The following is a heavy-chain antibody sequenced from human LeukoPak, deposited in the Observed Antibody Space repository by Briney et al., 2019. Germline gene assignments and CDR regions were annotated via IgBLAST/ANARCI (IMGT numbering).Heavy chain of an antibody. D-gene: IGHD2-15*01. CDR1: GFTFSSRW. CDR2: TKQDGSEK. Sequence: GGSLRLSCAASGFTFSSRWMSWVRQAPGTGLEWVANTKQDGSEKYYVDSVKGRFTISRDNTKNSLYLQMNSLRVDDTAVYYCARDSDGYDLWGQGTLVTVSS. V-gene: IGHV3-7*01. CDR3: ARDSDGYDL. J-gene: IGHJ4*02.